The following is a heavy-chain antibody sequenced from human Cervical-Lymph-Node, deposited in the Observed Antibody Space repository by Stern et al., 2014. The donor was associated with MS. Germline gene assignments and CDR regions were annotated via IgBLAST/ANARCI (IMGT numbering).Heavy chain of an antibody. CDR1: GFTFSLYD. CDR3: AKDPRIYDSSDYLDA. Sequence: VQLVESGGGVVQPGRSLRLSCAASGFTFSLYDMHWVRQAPGKGLEWVAAISYDGDNKFYTDSVKGRFTISRDSSKSTLYLQLNSLRPEDTAIYYCAKDPRIYDSSDYLDAWGQGTLVTVSS. D-gene: IGHD3-22*01. CDR2: ISYDGDNK. V-gene: IGHV3-30*18. J-gene: IGHJ5*02.